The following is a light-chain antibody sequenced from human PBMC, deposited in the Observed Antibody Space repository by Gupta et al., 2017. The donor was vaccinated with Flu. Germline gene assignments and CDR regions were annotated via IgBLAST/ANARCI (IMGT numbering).Light chain of an antibody. J-gene: IGKJ5*01. CDR2: DAS. Sequence: EIVMTQSPATLSVSPGERATFSCRASQSVRSNLAWYQQKPGQAPRLLMYDASTRATGTPARFSGSGSGTEFTLTISSLQSEDFAVYYCQQYNNWPAITFGQRTRLEIK. CDR1: QSVRSN. V-gene: IGKV3-15*01. CDR3: QQYNNWPAIT.